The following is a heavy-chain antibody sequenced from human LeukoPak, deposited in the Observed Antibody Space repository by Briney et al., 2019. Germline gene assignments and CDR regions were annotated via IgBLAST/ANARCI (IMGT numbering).Heavy chain of an antibody. J-gene: IGHJ4*02. CDR2: ISESSSFI. CDR3: VRDVLPVSRSGFDQ. D-gene: IGHD3-3*01. Sequence: GGSLRLSCAASGFTFRNYNMNWVRQAPGKGLEWVSSISESSSFIQYADSLKGRFAISRDNAKNSLYLHLNSLRPEDTAFYYCVRDVLPVSRSGFDQWGQGTLVTVSS. V-gene: IGHV3-21*04. CDR1: GFTFRNYN.